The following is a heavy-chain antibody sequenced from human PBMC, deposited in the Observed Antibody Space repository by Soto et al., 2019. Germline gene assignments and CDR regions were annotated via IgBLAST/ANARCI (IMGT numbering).Heavy chain of an antibody. V-gene: IGHV1-69*06. J-gene: IGHJ4*02. CDR3: ASKAACGGDCYAFDS. D-gene: IGHD2-21*02. CDR2: IIPLFGTA. Sequence: QVYLVQSGAEVKKPGSSVKISCKASGGIFSSNTINWVRQAAGQVLEWMGGIIPLFGTANYAEKFQGRVTITADKSTKTEYMEWTSLRSEDTAVYYCASKAACGGDCYAFDSWGQGTLVTVSS. CDR1: GGIFSSNT.